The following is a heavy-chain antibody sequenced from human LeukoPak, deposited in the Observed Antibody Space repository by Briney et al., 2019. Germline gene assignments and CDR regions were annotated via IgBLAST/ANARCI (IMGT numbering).Heavy chain of an antibody. D-gene: IGHD1-26*01. J-gene: IGHJ4*02. CDR3: ARDVGATTRGAFDY. V-gene: IGHV3-21*01. CDR1: GFTFSSYS. Sequence: GGSLRLSCAASGFTFSSYSMNWVRQAPGKGLEWVPSISSSSSYIYYADSVKGRFTISRDNAKNSLYLQMNSLRAEDTAVYYCARDVGATTRGAFDYWGQGTLVTVSS. CDR2: ISSSSSYI.